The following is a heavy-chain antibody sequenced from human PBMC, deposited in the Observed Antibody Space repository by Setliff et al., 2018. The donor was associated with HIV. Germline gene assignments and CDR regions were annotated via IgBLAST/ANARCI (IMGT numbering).Heavy chain of an antibody. CDR1: GFTLSSYW. CDR2: INSDGSST. CDR3: ARGMVRGVLLMDV. J-gene: IGHJ4*02. Sequence: GGSLRLSCEASGFTLSSYWMHWVRQVPGKGLVWVSRINSDGSSTNYADSVKGRFTISRDNAKNTLYLQMNSLRAGDTAVYYCARGMVRGVLLMDVWGQGTLVTVSS. D-gene: IGHD3-10*01. V-gene: IGHV3-74*01.